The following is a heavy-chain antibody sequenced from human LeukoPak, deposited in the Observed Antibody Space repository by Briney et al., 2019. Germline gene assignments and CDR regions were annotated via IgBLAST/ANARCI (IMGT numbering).Heavy chain of an antibody. CDR1: GFTFSSYL. CDR3: ARKRAAAGIVRQTRGNYFDY. V-gene: IGHV3-7*03. Sequence: GGSLRVSCEASGFTFSSYLMRWVRQAPGKGLEWVANIKQGGSEKYYVDSVKGRFTVSRDNAKNSLYLQMNSLRAEDTAVYYCARKRAAAGIVRQTRGNYFDYWGQGTLVTVSS. D-gene: IGHD6-13*01. CDR2: IKQGGSEK. J-gene: IGHJ4*02.